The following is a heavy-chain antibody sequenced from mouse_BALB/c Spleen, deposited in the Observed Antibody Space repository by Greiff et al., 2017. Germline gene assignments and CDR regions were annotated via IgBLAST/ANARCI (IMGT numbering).Heavy chain of an antibody. V-gene: IGHV5-6-5*01. D-gene: IGHD2-2*01. J-gene: IGHJ3*01. CDR3: ARGEGTRFYYGYGGFAY. CDR1: GFTFSSYA. CDR2: ISSGGST. Sequence: EVQLVESGGGLVKPGGSLKLSCAASGFTFSSYAMSWVRQTPEKRLEWVASISSGGSTYYPDSVKGRFTISRDNARNILYLQMSSLRSEDTAMYYCARGEGTRFYYGYGGFAYWGQGTLVTVSA.